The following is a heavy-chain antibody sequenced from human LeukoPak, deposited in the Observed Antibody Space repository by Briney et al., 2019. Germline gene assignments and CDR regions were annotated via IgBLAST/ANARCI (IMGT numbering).Heavy chain of an antibody. CDR2: SSGSGGST. CDR1: GFTFSSYA. Sequence: GGSLRLSCAASGFTFSSYAMSRVRQAPGKGLEWVSASSGSGGSTYYADSVKGRFTISRDNSKNTLYLQMNSLRAEDTAVYYCAKDGDYDFWSGPIDAFDIWGQGTMVTVSS. CDR3: AKDGDYDFWSGPIDAFDI. D-gene: IGHD3-3*01. V-gene: IGHV3-23*01. J-gene: IGHJ3*02.